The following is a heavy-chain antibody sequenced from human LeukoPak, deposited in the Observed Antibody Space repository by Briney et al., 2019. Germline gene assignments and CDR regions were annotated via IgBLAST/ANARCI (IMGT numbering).Heavy chain of an antibody. CDR2: ISYDGSNK. D-gene: IGHD1-1*01. J-gene: IGHJ3*02. Sequence: GGSLRLSCAASGFTFSSYAMHWVRQAPGKGLEWVAVISYDGSNKYYADSVKGRFTISRDNSKNTLYLQMNSLRAEDTAVYYCARSENWNASGVGAFDIWGQGTMVTVSS. V-gene: IGHV3-30-3*01. CDR3: ARSENWNASGVGAFDI. CDR1: GFTFSSYA.